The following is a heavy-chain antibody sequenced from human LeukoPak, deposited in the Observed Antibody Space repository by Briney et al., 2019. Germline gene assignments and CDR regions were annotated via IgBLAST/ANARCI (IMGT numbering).Heavy chain of an antibody. Sequence: SETLSLTCSVSGYSISSGYYWGWIRQPPGKGLEWIGEINHSGSTNYNPSLKSRVTISVDTSKNQFSLKLSSVPAADPAVYYRAAQVGGSYSDYYFAYWGQGTLVTVPS. CDR2: INHSGST. V-gene: IGHV4-38-2*02. J-gene: IGHJ4*02. CDR3: AAQVGGSYSDYYFAY. CDR1: GYSISSGYY. D-gene: IGHD1-26*01.